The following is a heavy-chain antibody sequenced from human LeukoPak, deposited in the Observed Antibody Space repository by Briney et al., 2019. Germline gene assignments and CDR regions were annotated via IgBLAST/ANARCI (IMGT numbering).Heavy chain of an antibody. CDR1: GFTFSSYA. CDR3: ARGYGSGSYLY. D-gene: IGHD3-10*01. Sequence: GGSLRLSCAASGFTFSSYAMHWVRQAPGKGLDWVAVIWYDGSSKYYADSVKGRLTISRDNFNNTLYLQLHSLRAEDTALYYCARGYGSGSYLYWGQGTLVSVSS. J-gene: IGHJ4*02. CDR2: IWYDGSSK. V-gene: IGHV3-33*03.